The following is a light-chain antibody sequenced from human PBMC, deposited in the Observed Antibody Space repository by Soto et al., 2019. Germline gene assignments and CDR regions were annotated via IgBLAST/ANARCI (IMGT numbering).Light chain of an antibody. CDR2: GAS. V-gene: IGKV3-20*01. Sequence: EIVLTQSPGTLSLSPGERATLSCRASQSVSSSYIAWYQQKPGQAPRLLIYGASSRATGIPDRFSGSGSGTDSTLSISRLEPEDFAVYFCQQYGSSPALTFGGGTKVDIK. J-gene: IGKJ4*01. CDR1: QSVSSSY. CDR3: QQYGSSPALT.